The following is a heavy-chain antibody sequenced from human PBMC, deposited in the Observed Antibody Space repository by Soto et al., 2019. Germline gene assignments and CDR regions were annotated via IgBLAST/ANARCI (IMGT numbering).Heavy chain of an antibody. J-gene: IGHJ4*02. V-gene: IGHV3-9*01. CDR1: GFTFDDYA. Sequence: EVQLVESGGGLVQPGRSLRLSCAASGFTFDDYAMHWVRQAPGKGLEWVSGISWNSGSIGYADSVKGRFTISRDNAKNSLYLQMNSLRAEDTALYYCAADVGDGGPLFQYWGRGTLVTVSS. CDR2: ISWNSGSI. D-gene: IGHD2-15*01. CDR3: AADVGDGGPLFQY.